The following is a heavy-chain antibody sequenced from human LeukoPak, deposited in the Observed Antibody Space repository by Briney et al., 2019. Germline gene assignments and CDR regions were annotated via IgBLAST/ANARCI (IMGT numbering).Heavy chain of an antibody. D-gene: IGHD4-17*01. J-gene: IGHJ4*02. CDR1: GFTFSSYS. CDR2: ISSSSSYI. Sequence: GGSLRLSRAASGFTFSSYSMNWVRQAPGKGLEWVSSISSSSSYIYYADSVKSRFTISRDNAKNSLYLQMNSLRAEDTAVYYCARGLGTTVTTDYWGQGTLVTVSS. CDR3: ARGLGTTVTTDY. V-gene: IGHV3-21*01.